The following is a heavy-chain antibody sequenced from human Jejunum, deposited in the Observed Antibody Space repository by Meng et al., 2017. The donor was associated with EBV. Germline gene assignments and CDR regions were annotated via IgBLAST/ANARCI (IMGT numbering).Heavy chain of an antibody. J-gene: IGHJ4*02. CDR1: GFTFSDYY. Sequence: QVQLVESGGGLVKPGGSLRLSCAASGFTFSDYYMSWIRQAPGKGLEWVSYFSSSGNSVYYADSVKGRFTISGDNAKNSLYLQMNSLRAEDTAVYYCARMLFSSSWSPFGYWGQGTLVTVSS. V-gene: IGHV3-11*01. CDR3: ARMLFSSSWSPFGY. D-gene: IGHD6-13*01. CDR2: FSSSGNSV.